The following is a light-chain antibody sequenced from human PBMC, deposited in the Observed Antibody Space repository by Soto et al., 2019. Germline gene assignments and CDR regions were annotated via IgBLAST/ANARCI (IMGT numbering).Light chain of an antibody. CDR2: DVN. CDR1: SSDVGSYNL. V-gene: IGLV2-23*02. Sequence: QSVLTQPASVSGSPGQSITISCTGTSSDVGSYNLVSWYQQHPGKAPKLMIYDVNKRPSGVSNRFSGSKSGNTASLTISGLQAEDEADYYCCSYAGSSTYVVFGGGTQLTVL. J-gene: IGLJ2*01. CDR3: CSYAGSSTYVV.